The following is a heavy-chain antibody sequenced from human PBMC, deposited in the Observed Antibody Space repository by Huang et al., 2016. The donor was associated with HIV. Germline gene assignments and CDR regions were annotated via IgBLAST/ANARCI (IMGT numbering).Heavy chain of an antibody. CDR2: IYTSGST. J-gene: IGHJ4*02. CDR1: GGSISSGRYY. CDR3: ARAIFGVVIIPVVFDY. D-gene: IGHD3-3*01. Sequence: QVQLQESGPGLVKPSQTLSLTCTVSGGSISSGRYYWSWIRQPAGKGREWIGKIYTSGSTNYNPSLKSRVTISVDTSKNQFSLKLSSVTAADTAVYYCARAIFGVVIIPVVFDYWGQGTLVTVSS. V-gene: IGHV4-61*09.